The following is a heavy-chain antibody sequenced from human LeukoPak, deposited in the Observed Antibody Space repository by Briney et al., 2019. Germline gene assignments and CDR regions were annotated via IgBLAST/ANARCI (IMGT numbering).Heavy chain of an antibody. J-gene: IGHJ6*02. D-gene: IGHD2-21*02. CDR2: IKSDGSSI. Sequence: GGSLRLSCAASGFTFSNYWMHWVRQAPGEALMWVSRIKSDGSSITYADSMKGRFTISRDNAKNTLYLQMNSLRAEDTAVYYCSRDSLSSCGGDCYSGLDVWGQGTKVTVSS. V-gene: IGHV3-74*01. CDR3: SRDSLSSCGGDCYSGLDV. CDR1: GFTFSNYW.